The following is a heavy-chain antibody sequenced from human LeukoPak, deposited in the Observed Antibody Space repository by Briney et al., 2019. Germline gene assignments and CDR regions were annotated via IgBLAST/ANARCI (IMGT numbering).Heavy chain of an antibody. Sequence: GGSLRLSCAASGFTFSSYAMSWVRQAPGQGLEWVSGISGSSGSTYYADYVKGRVTISRDNSKNTSCLQMNSLRAEDTAVYYCAKVPGGGSGSYWIDYWGQGTLVTVSS. CDR1: GFTFSSYA. J-gene: IGHJ4*02. CDR2: ISGSSGST. V-gene: IGHV3-23*01. D-gene: IGHD3-10*01. CDR3: AKVPGGGSGSYWIDY.